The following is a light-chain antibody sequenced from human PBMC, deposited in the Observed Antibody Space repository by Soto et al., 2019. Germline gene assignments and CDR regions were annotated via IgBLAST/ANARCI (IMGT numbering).Light chain of an antibody. CDR1: QSISSY. V-gene: IGKV1-39*01. CDR2: AAS. CDR3: QQSYSTLRT. Sequence: DIQMTQSPSSLSASVGDRVTITCRASQSISSYLNWYQQKPGKATKLLIYAASSLQSGVPSRFSGSGSGTDFTLTISRLQPEDFATYYCQQSYSTLRTFGQGTKLEIK. J-gene: IGKJ2*02.